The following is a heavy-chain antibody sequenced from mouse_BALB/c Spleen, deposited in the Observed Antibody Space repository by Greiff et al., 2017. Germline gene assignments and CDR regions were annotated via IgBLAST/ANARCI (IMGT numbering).Heavy chain of an antibody. CDR3: ARPGNYYAMDY. Sequence: VQLQQSGAELMKPGASVKISCKATGYTFSSYWIEWVKQRPGHGLEWIGEILPGSGSTNYNEKFKGKATFTADTSSNTAYMQLSSLTSEDSAVYSCARPGNYYAMDYWGQGTSVTVSS. J-gene: IGHJ4*01. CDR2: ILPGSGST. CDR1: GYTFSSYW. D-gene: IGHD2-1*01. V-gene: IGHV1-9*01.